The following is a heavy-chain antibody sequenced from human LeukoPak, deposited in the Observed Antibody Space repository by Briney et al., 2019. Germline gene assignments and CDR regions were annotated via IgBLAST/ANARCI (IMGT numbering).Heavy chain of an antibody. CDR2: IYYSGST. V-gene: IGHV4-59*01. CDR3: ARGGRLGATDYYYYYGMDV. CDR1: GGSISSYY. D-gene: IGHD1-26*01. Sequence: PSETLSLTRTVSGGSISSYYWSWIRQPPGKGLEWIGYIYYSGSTDYNPSLKSRVTISVDTSKKQFSLKLSSVTAADTAMYYCARGGRLGATDYYYYYGMDVWGQGTTVTVSS. J-gene: IGHJ6*02.